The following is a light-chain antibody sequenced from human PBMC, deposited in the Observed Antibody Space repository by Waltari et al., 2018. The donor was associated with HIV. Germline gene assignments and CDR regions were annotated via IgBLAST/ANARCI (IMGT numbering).Light chain of an antibody. V-gene: IGKV3-20*01. CDR3: QQYGSSPYT. CDR2: AAS. Sequence: EIVLTQSPGTMSLSPGERATLSCRASQSVSSTNLAWYQQKPGQAPRLLIYAASSRATGIPDRLSGSGSGTDFTLTISRLEPEDFAVYYCQQYGSSPYTFGQGTKLEIK. J-gene: IGKJ2*01. CDR1: QSVSSTN.